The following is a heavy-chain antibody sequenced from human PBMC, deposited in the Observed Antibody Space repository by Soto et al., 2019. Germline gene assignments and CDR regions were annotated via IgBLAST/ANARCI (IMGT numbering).Heavy chain of an antibody. Sequence: PGGSLRLSCAASGFSFSTYGMHWVRQAPGKGLEWVAFISNDGSNKYYADSVKGRFTISRDNSKNTLYLQMNSLRAEDTAVYYCAKGFGHYYFDYWGQGTLVTVSS. CDR1: GFSFSTYG. V-gene: IGHV3-30*18. J-gene: IGHJ4*02. CDR3: AKGFGHYYFDY. CDR2: ISNDGSNK. D-gene: IGHD3-16*01.